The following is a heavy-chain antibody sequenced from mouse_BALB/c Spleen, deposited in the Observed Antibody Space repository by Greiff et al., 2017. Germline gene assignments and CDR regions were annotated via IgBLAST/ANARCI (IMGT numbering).Heavy chain of an antibody. J-gene: IGHJ4*01. CDR3: ARGGITYAMDY. CDR1: GYAFSSSW. CDR2: IYPGDGDT. V-gene: IGHV1-82*01. Sequence: VQLQQSGPELVKPGASVKISCKASGYAFSSSWMNWVKQRPGQGLEWIGRIYPGDGDTNYNGKFKGKATLTADKSSSTAYMQLSSLTSVDSAVYFCARGGITYAMDYWGQGTSVTVSS. D-gene: IGHD1-2*01.